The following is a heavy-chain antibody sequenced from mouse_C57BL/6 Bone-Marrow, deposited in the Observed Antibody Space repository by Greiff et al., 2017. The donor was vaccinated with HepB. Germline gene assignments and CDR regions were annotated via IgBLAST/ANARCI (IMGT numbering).Heavy chain of an antibody. CDR2: ISYDGSN. CDR3: ARHYYNYVWAWFAY. D-gene: IGHD2-1*01. J-gene: IGHJ3*01. V-gene: IGHV3-6*01. Sequence: EVKLQESGPGLVKPSQSLSLTCSVTGYSITSGYYWNWIRQFPGNKLEWMGYISYDGSNNYNPSLKNRISITRDTSKNQFFLKLNSVTTEDTATYYCARHYYNYVWAWFAYWGQGTLVTVSA. CDR1: GYSITSGYY.